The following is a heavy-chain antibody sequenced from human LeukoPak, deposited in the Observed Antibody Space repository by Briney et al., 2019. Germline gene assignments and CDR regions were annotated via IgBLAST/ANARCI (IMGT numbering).Heavy chain of an antibody. CDR2: INHSGST. CDR3: ASPLYSSSWYYFDY. J-gene: IGHJ4*02. V-gene: IGHV4-34*01. D-gene: IGHD6-13*01. Sequence: SETLSLTCAVYGGSFSGYYWSWIRQPPGKGLEWIGEINHSGSTNYNPSLKSRVTISVDTSKNQFSLKLSSVTAADTAVYYCASPLYSSSWYYFDYWGQGTLVTVSS. CDR1: GGSFSGYY.